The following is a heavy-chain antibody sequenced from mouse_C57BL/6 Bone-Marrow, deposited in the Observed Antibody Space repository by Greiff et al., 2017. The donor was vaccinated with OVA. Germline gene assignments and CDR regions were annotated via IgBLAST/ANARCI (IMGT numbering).Heavy chain of an antibody. CDR3: ARDFYYPYYYAMDY. CDR1: GFTFSSYA. D-gene: IGHD1-1*01. V-gene: IGHV5-4*01. J-gene: IGHJ4*01. Sequence: EVQLVESGGGLVKPGGSLKLSCAASGFTFSSYAMSWVRQTPEKRLEWVATISDVGSYTYYPDNVKGRFTISRDNAKNNLYLQMSHLKSEDTAMYYCARDFYYPYYYAMDYWGQGTSVTVSS. CDR2: ISDVGSYT.